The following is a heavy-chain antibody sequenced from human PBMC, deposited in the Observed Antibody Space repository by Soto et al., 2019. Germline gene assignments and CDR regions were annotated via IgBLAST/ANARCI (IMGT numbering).Heavy chain of an antibody. V-gene: IGHV2-5*02. CDR1: GFSLNTGGVG. CDR2: IYWDDDK. Sequence: QITLKESGPTLVKPTQTLTLTCSFSGFSLNTGGVGVGWIRQPPGKALEWLAVIYWDDDKSWSPSLRDRLTIPRDASEDQVVLTVTNMDPVDTATYYCARRRGGFGGGWTTPYFDYWGQGTLVTVSS. CDR3: ARRRGGFGGGWTTPYFDY. J-gene: IGHJ4*02. D-gene: IGHD6-19*01.